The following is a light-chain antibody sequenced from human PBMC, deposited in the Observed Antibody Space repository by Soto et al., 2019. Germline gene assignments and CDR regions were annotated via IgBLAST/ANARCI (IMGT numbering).Light chain of an antibody. J-gene: IGKJ1*01. CDR1: QSVLKSSNNKNN. CDR2: WAS. CDR3: QQYYGTPRGK. V-gene: IGKV4-1*01. Sequence: DIVMTQSPDSLAVSLGERATINCKASQSVLKSSNNKNNLAWYQQKPGQPPKLLIYWASTRESGVPDRFSGSGSGTDFTLTISSLQTEDVAVYYCQQYYGTPRGKFGQGTKVEIK.